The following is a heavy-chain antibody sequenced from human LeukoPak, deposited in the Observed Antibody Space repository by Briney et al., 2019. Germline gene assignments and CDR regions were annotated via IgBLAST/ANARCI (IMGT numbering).Heavy chain of an antibody. V-gene: IGHV3-53*05. Sequence: GGSLRLSCAASGLIVSSNYMTWVRQAPGKGLEWVAAIYWDGTNYADSGKCRFTISSDDSKNTLYLQLNSLRPEDTAVYYCAKGLRFVDQWGQGTLVTVSS. CDR3: AKGLRFVDQ. D-gene: IGHD5-12*01. J-gene: IGHJ4*02. CDR1: GLIVSSNY. CDR2: IYWDGT.